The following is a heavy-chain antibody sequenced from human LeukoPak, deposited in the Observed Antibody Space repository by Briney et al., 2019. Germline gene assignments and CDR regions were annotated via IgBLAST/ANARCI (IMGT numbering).Heavy chain of an antibody. J-gene: IGHJ4*02. D-gene: IGHD2-15*01. Sequence: GGSLRLSCAASGFTFSNAYMNWVRQAPGKGLEWVGRIKSKTDGGTTDYAAPVKGRFTISRDDSKNTLYLQMNSLKTEDTAVYYCTTDSPTRVVVAATDYWGQGTLVTVSS. CDR2: IKSKTDGGTT. V-gene: IGHV3-15*07. CDR3: TTDSPTRVVVAATDY. CDR1: GFTFSNAY.